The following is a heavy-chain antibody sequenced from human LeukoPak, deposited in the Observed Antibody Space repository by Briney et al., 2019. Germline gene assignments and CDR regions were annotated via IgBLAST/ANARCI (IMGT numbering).Heavy chain of an antibody. J-gene: IGHJ4*02. CDR2: INSDGSRT. CDR3: ARELPREVTLDY. Sequence: GGSLRLSCAAAGFTLSSYEMHWVRQVPGKWLVWVSRINSDGSRTGYADSVKGRFTISRDNAKNTLYLQMDSLRAEDTAIYYCARELPREVTLDYWGQGTLVTVSS. CDR1: GFTLSSYE. D-gene: IGHD2-21*02. V-gene: IGHV3-74*01.